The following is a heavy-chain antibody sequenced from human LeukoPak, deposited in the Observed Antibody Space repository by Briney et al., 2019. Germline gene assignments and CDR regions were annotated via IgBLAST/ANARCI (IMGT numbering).Heavy chain of an antibody. Sequence: GSSVKVSCKASGGTFSSYAISWVRQAPGQGLEWMGRIIPILGIANHAQKFQGRVTITADESTSTAYMELSSLRSEDTAVYYCARPYSSSWYDGFQHWGQGTLVTVSS. CDR1: GGTFSSYA. D-gene: IGHD6-13*01. CDR2: IIPILGIA. CDR3: ARPYSSSWYDGFQH. V-gene: IGHV1-69*04. J-gene: IGHJ1*01.